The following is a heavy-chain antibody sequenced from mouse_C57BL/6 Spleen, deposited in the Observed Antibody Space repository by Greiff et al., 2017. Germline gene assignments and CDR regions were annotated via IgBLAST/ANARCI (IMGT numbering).Heavy chain of an antibody. V-gene: IGHV1-15*01. Sequence: VQLQQSGAELVRPGASVTLSCKASGYTFTDYDMHWVKQTPVHGLEWIGAIDPETGGTAYNQKFKGKAILTADKSSSTAYMERRSLTSEDSAVYYCTIYSLDYGGQGTTLTVSS. CDR3: TIYSLDY. D-gene: IGHD2-1*01. CDR1: GYTFTDYD. CDR2: IDPETGGT. J-gene: IGHJ2*01.